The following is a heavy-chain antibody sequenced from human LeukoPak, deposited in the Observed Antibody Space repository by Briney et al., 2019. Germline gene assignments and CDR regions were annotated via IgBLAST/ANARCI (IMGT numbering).Heavy chain of an antibody. D-gene: IGHD1-14*01. CDR1: GFTSSSYE. J-gene: IGHJ4*02. V-gene: IGHV3-30-3*01. CDR2: ISYDGSNK. CDR3: ASAPTGLEGY. Sequence: QPGGSLRLSCAASGFTSSSYEMSWVRQAPGKGLEWVAVISYDGSNKYYADSVKGRFTISRDNSKNTLYLQMNSLRAEDTAVYYCASAPTGLEGYWGQGTLVTVSS.